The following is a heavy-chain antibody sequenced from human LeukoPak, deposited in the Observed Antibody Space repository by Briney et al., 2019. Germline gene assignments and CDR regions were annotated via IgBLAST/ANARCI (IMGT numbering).Heavy chain of an antibody. D-gene: IGHD2-2*01. CDR1: GGSISSGSYY. J-gene: IGHJ4*02. V-gene: IGHV4-61*02. CDR3: ARDHWDCSSTSCTEYFDY. Sequence: PSETLSLTCTVSGGSISSGSYYWSWIRQPAGKGLEWIGRIYTSGSTNYNPSLKSRVTISVDTSKNQLSLKLSSVTAADTAVYYCARDHWDCSSTSCTEYFDYWGQGTLVTVSS. CDR2: IYTSGST.